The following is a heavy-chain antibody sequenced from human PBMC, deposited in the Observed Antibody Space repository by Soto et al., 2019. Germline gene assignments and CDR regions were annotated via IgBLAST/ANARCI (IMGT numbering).Heavy chain of an antibody. CDR1: GFTFSHYG. D-gene: IGHD3-22*01. Sequence: QVQLVESGGGVVQPGTSLRLSCAASGFTFSHYGIHWVRQAPGKGLEWVAVTWSGGRREDYADSVRGRFTVSRDNSKTTLYLQMNSLRVEDTAVYYCAKDDDTSSHYSLLDFRGQGTLVTVSS. J-gene: IGHJ4*02. CDR3: AKDDDTSSHYSLLDF. V-gene: IGHV3-33*06. CDR2: TWSGGRRE.